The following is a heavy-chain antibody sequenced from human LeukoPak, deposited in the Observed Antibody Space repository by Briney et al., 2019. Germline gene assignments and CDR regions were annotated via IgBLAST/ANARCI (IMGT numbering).Heavy chain of an antibody. J-gene: IGHJ4*02. CDR3: VKEGSGSYFFDY. CDR1: GFTVSSNY. D-gene: IGHD1-26*01. V-gene: IGHV3-48*04. Sequence: PGGSLRLSCAASGFTVSSNYMSWVRQAPGKGLEWVSYISPGSGTIYYAESVKGRFTVSRDDAKNSLYLQMNTLRAEDTAVYYCVKEGSGSYFFDYWGQGTLVTVSS. CDR2: ISPGSGTI.